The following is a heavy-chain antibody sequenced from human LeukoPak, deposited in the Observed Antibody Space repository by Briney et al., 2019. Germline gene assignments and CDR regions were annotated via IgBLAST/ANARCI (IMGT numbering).Heavy chain of an antibody. CDR3: ARAPIAAARLLDY. D-gene: IGHD6-13*01. V-gene: IGHV3-33*01. CDR1: GFTFSSYG. CDR2: IWYDGSNK. Sequence: PGGSLRLSCAASGFTFSSYGMHWVRQAPGKGLEWVAVIWYDGSNKYYADSVKGRFTISRDNSKNTLYLQMNSLRAEDTAVYYCARAPIAAARLLDYWGQGTLVTVSS. J-gene: IGHJ4*02.